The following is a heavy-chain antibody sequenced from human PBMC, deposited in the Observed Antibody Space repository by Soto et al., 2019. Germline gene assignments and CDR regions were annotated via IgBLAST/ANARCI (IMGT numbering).Heavy chain of an antibody. CDR2: IYWDDDK. J-gene: IGHJ5*02. D-gene: IGHD3-16*01. CDR3: AHIPNYYQYDWFDP. Sequence: QITLKESGPTLVKPTQTLTLTCTFSGFSLTTRGVGVGWIRQPPGKDLECLALIYWDDDKRYSPSLQSRLSITKDTYKNQVVLTMTNVDPVDTATYYCAHIPNYYQYDWFDPWGQGTLVSVSS. V-gene: IGHV2-5*02. CDR1: GFSLTTRGVG.